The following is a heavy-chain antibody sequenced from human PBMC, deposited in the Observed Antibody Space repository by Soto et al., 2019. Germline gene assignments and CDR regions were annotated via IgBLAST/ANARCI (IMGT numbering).Heavy chain of an antibody. Sequence: PSETLSLTCAVSGGSISSGGYSWSWIRQPPGKGLEWVGYIYHSGSTYYNPSLKSRVTISVDRSKNQFSLKLSSVTAADTAVYYCARSASTVTTLDYWGQGALVTVSS. V-gene: IGHV4-30-2*01. CDR3: ARSASTVTTLDY. J-gene: IGHJ4*02. D-gene: IGHD1-1*01. CDR2: IYHSGST. CDR1: GGSISSGGYS.